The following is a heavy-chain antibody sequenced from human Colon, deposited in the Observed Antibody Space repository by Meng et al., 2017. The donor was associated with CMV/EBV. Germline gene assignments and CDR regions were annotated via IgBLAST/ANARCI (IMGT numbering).Heavy chain of an antibody. D-gene: IGHD3-10*01. Sequence: QGPLQESGPGLVKSSEPLSLTCTVSGGYLNDFYWNWIRQPVGKGLEWIGRIFPTGSAYYNSSLNSRVTMSVDTSKNQFSLKLTSVTAADTAVYYCARDSDGSGTFSYWFDPWGQGTLVTVSS. CDR2: IFPTGSA. CDR1: GGYLNDFY. J-gene: IGHJ5*02. CDR3: ARDSDGSGTFSYWFDP. V-gene: IGHV4-4*07.